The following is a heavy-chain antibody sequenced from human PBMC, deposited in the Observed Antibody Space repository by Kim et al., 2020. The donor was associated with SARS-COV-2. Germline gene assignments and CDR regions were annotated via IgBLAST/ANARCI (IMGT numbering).Heavy chain of an antibody. CDR2: IFYTGKT. Sequence: SETLSLTCTISGASIGTDYWTWIRQPPGGGLEWIGYIFYTGKTSYNPSLKSRVSLSLDTSRNQFSLKLNSVTAADSAVYFCAGLPDINRWPFDYWAQGTLVTVTS. D-gene: IGHD3-9*01. J-gene: IGHJ4*02. CDR1: GASIGTDY. V-gene: IGHV4-59*08. CDR3: AGLPDINRWPFDY.